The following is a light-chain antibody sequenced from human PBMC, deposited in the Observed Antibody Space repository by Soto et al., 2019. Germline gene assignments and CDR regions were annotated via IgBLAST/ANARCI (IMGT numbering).Light chain of an antibody. CDR3: QQYGSSGT. CDR1: QSVSNNY. Sequence: EIVLTQSPGTLSLSPGERATLSCRASQSVSNNYLAWYQQKPGQAPRLLIYGASNRATGITDRFSGSGSGTDFTLTSNRLEPEDFAVYYCQQYGSSGTFGQGTQVEIK. V-gene: IGKV3-20*01. CDR2: GAS. J-gene: IGKJ1*01.